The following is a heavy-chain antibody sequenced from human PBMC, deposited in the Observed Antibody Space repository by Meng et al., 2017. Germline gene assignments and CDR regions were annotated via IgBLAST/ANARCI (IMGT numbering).Heavy chain of an antibody. V-gene: IGHV1-18*01. Sequence: ASVKVSCKASGYTFTSYGISWVRQAPGQGLGWMGWISTYNGNTNYAQKLQGRVTMTTDTSTSTAYMELRSLRSDDTAVYYCARRSQGLGYSSSWMYYYYYGMDVWGQGTTVTVSS. J-gene: IGHJ6*02. D-gene: IGHD6-13*01. CDR1: GYTFTSYG. CDR2: ISTYNGNT. CDR3: ARRSQGLGYSSSWMYYYYYGMDV.